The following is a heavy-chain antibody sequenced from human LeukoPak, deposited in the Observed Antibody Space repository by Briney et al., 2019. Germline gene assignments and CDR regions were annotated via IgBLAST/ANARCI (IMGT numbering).Heavy chain of an antibody. CDR1: GGSFSGYY. CDR2: INHSGST. V-gene: IGHV4-34*01. D-gene: IGHD2-21*02. Sequence: PSETLSLTCAVYGGSFSGYYWSWIRQPPGKGLEWIGEINHSGSTNYNPSLKSRVTISVDTSKNQFSLKLSSVTAADTAVYYCAGAYCGGDCYPQPPVYWGQGTLVTVSS. J-gene: IGHJ4*02. CDR3: AGAYCGGDCYPQPPVY.